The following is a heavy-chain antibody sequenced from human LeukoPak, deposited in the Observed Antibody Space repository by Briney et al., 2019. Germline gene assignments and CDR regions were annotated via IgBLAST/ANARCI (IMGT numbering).Heavy chain of an antibody. CDR1: GGSISSYY. D-gene: IGHD3-22*01. J-gene: IGHJ4*02. CDR3: ARGADDSSGYYYLFDY. Sequence: ASETLSLTCTVSGGSISSYYWTWIRQPPGKGLEWLGYIYYSGSTNYSPSLKSRVTISLDTSKNQFSLKLSSVTAADTAVYYCARGADDSSGYYYLFDYWGQGTLVTVSS. V-gene: IGHV4-59*12. CDR2: IYYSGST.